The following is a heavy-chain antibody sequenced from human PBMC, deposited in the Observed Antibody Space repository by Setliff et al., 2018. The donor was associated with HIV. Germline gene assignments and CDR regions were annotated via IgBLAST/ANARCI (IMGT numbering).Heavy chain of an antibody. V-gene: IGHV3-53*01. Sequence: GGSLRLSCAASGFTVSSSYMSWVRQAPGKGLEWVSVIYSGGSTYYADSVKGRFTISGDNSKNTLYLQMYSLRAEDTAVYYCARDASSGYSSGWYLPPNYYYYYYMDVWGKGTTVTVSS. D-gene: IGHD6-19*01. CDR2: IYSGGST. CDR1: GFTVSSSY. J-gene: IGHJ6*03. CDR3: ARDASSGYSSGWYLPPNYYYYYYMDV.